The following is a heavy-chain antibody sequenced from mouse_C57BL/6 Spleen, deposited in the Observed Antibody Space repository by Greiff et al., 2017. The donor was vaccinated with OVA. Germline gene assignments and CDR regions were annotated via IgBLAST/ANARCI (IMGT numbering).Heavy chain of an antibody. CDR3: AREIYDGYSDY. Sequence: QVQLKESGPELVKPGASVKISCKASGYAFSSSWMNWVKQRPGKGLEWIGRIYPGDGDTNYNGKFKGKATLTADKSSSTAYMQRSSLTSEDSAVYFCAREIYDGYSDYWGQGTTLTVSS. D-gene: IGHD2-3*01. J-gene: IGHJ2*01. CDR2: IYPGDGDT. V-gene: IGHV1-82*01. CDR1: GYAFSSSW.